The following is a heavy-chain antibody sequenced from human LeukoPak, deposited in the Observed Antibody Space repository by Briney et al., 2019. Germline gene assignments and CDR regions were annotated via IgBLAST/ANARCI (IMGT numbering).Heavy chain of an antibody. J-gene: IGHJ5*02. CDR2: IYTSGST. CDR3: ARDSGTTGEVKFDP. Sequence: PSETLSLTCSVSGGSISTYYWTWIRQPAGKGLEWIGRIYTSGSTDYNPSLKSRVTMSVDTSKNQFSLKLSSVTAADTAVYYCARDSGTTGEVKFDPWGQGTLVTVSS. V-gene: IGHV4-4*07. CDR1: GGSISTYY. D-gene: IGHD3-10*01.